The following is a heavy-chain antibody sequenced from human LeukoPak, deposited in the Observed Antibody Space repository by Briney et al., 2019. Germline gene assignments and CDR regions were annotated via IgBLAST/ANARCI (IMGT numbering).Heavy chain of an antibody. CDR2: IYAGGSA. Sequence: GGSLRLSCAASGFTVSSDHMSWVRQAPGKGLEWVSVIYAGGSAYYADSVKGRFTISRDNFKNTVFLQMNSLRAEDTAVYYCARVWELSFDYWGQGTLVTVSS. J-gene: IGHJ4*02. V-gene: IGHV3-53*01. CDR3: ARVWELSFDY. D-gene: IGHD1-26*01. CDR1: GFTVSSDH.